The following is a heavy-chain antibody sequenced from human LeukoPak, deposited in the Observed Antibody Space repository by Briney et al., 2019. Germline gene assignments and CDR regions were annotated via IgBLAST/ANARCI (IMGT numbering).Heavy chain of an antibody. J-gene: IGHJ6*04. Sequence: PPGGSLRLSCAASGFTFSNYWMSWVRQAPGKGLEWVANINPDGSEKYSVDSVTGRFTISRDNAENTMFLQMNSLRAEDSAIYYCARDLAAWDVWGKGTTVTVSS. CDR1: GFTFSNYW. V-gene: IGHV3-7*01. CDR2: INPDGSEK. CDR3: ARDLAAWDV.